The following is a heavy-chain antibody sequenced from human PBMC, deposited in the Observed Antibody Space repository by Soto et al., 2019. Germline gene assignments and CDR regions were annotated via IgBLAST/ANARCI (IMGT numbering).Heavy chain of an antibody. J-gene: IGHJ5*02. D-gene: IGHD6-13*01. CDR3: VKDPRSSTPSFLFWFDP. CDR2: ISSNGGST. CDR1: GFTFSSYA. Sequence: PGGSLRLSCSASGFTFSSYAMHWVRQAPGKGLEYVSAISSNGGSTYYADSVKGRFTISRDNSKNTLYLQMSSLRAEDTAVYYCVKDPRSSTPSFLFWFDPWGQGPLVTVS. V-gene: IGHV3-64D*06.